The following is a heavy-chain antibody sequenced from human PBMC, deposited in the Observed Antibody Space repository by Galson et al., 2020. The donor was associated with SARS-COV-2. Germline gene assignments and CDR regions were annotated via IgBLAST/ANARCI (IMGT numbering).Heavy chain of an antibody. CDR3: ARDYYGDNFEPLYYDGMDV. CDR1: GFTFSDYY. V-gene: IGHV3-11*06. J-gene: IGHJ6*02. D-gene: IGHD4-17*01. CDR2: ISSSGLST. Sequence: GESLKISCVASGFTFSDYYMAWVRQTPGKGLEWVSSISSSGLSTNYTASVKGRFTVSRDNAKKSLFLQLSSLRAEDSAVYYCARDYYGDNFEPLYYDGMDVWGQGTTVTVSS.